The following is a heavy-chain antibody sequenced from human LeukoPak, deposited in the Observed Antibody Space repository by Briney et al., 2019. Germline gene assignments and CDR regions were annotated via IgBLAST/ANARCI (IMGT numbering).Heavy chain of an antibody. D-gene: IGHD6-13*01. CDR1: GGTFSSYA. J-gene: IGHJ4*02. Sequence: GASVKVSCKASGGTFSSYAISWVRQAPGQGLDWMGGIIPIFGTANYAQKFQGRVTITADESTSTAYMELSSLRSEDTAVYYCARVLDSSSWYSDYWGQGTLVTVSS. V-gene: IGHV1-69*13. CDR2: IIPIFGTA. CDR3: ARVLDSSSWYSDY.